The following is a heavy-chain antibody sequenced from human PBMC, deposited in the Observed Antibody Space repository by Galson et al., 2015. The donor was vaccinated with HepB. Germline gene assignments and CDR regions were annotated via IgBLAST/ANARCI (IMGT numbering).Heavy chain of an antibody. V-gene: IGHV3-7*01. D-gene: IGHD7-27*01. CDR3: ARDLGPGAFDY. CDR2: IKQDGSEK. Sequence: SLRLSCAASGFTFSSYWMSWVRQAPGKGLEWVANIKQDGSEKYYVDSVKGRFTISRDNSKNTLYLQMNSLRAEDTAVYYCARDLGPGAFDYWGQGTLVTVSS. J-gene: IGHJ4*02. CDR1: GFTFSSYW.